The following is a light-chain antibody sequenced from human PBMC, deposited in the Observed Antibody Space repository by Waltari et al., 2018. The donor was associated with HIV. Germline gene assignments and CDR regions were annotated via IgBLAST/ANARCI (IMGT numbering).Light chain of an antibody. J-gene: IGLJ2*01. CDR3: GTRDNDLGPVI. CDR2: EST. Sequence: SVLTQPPSKSAAPGPTVTISCAGHSPNIAANDWSWYQQLPGAAPRLIIYESTKRPSVISDRFSASKSDTTATLDIAGVQPGDEAMYFCGTRDNDLGPVILGGGTWVTVL. V-gene: IGLV1-51*02. CDR1: SPNIAAND.